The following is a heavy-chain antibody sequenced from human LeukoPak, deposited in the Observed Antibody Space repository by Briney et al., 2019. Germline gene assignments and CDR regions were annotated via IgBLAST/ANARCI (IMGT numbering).Heavy chain of an antibody. CDR3: ARSSSWYVSDY. Sequence: GASLKISCKGSGYSFTSYWIGWVRQMPGKGLEWMGIIYPGDSDTRYSPSFQGQVTISADKSISTAYRQWRSLKASDTVMYYCARSSSWYVSDYWGQGTLVTVSS. CDR2: IYPGDSDT. V-gene: IGHV5-51*01. D-gene: IGHD6-13*01. J-gene: IGHJ4*02. CDR1: GYSFTSYW.